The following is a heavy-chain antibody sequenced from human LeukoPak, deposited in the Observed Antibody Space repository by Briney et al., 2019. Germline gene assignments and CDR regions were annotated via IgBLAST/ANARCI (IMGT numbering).Heavy chain of an antibody. CDR3: ASNAYSSGYFPTFDY. D-gene: IGHD3-22*01. J-gene: IGHJ4*02. Sequence: GGSLRLSCAASGFTFSSYNMNWVRQAPGKGLEWVSSITSTGSYTFYADSVKGRFTISRDNSKNTLYLQMNSLRAEDTAVYYCASNAYSSGYFPTFDYWGQGTLVTVSS. CDR1: GFTFSSYN. CDR2: ITSTGSYT. V-gene: IGHV3-21*04.